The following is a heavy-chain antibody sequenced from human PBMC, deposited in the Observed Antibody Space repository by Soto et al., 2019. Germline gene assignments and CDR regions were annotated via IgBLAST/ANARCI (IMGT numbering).Heavy chain of an antibody. D-gene: IGHD2-2*01. CDR2: ISAYNGNT. J-gene: IGHJ5*01. Sequence: ASVKVSCKASGYTFTSYGISWVRQAPGQGLEWMGWISAYNGNTNYAQKLQGRVTMTTDTSTSTAYMELRSLRSDDTAVYYCARVVGGYCSSTSCPNLFDSRGQGTLVTVSS. V-gene: IGHV1-18*01. CDR3: ARVVGGYCSSTSCPNLFDS. CDR1: GYTFTSYG.